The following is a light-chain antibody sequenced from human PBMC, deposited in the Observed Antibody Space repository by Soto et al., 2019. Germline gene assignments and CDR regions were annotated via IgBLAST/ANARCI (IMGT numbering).Light chain of an antibody. Sequence: EIVLTQSPGTLSLSPGERATLSCRASQSVSSNLAWYQQKPGQAPRLLIYGASTRATGIPARFSGSGSGIEFTLTISRLEPEDFAVYYCQQYGRSGTFGQGTKV. CDR2: GAS. V-gene: IGKV3-20*01. J-gene: IGKJ1*01. CDR3: QQYGRSGT. CDR1: QSVSSN.